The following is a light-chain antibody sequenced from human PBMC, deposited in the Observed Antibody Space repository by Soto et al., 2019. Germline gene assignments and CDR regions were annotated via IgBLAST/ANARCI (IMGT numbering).Light chain of an antibody. J-gene: IGKJ1*01. V-gene: IGKV4-1*01. Sequence: DIVMTQSPDSLAVSLGERATINCKSSQSVLYSSNNKNYLAWYQHKPGQPPKLLIHWASTRESGVPDRFSGSWSGTDFTLTISSVQAEDVAVYYCQQYDSSPLTFGQGTKVEIK. CDR3: QQYDSSPLT. CDR1: QSVLYSSNNKNY. CDR2: WAS.